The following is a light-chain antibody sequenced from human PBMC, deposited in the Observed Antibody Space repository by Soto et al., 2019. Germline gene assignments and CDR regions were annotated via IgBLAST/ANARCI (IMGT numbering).Light chain of an antibody. J-gene: IGKJ4*01. V-gene: IGKV1-39*01. Sequence: ILMTQSPSSLSASVGDRVTITCRASQSINNYLNRYQQTPGKAPKLLIYCTSSLHIGVPLRFSGNGSVTDFTLTISSLQPEDFATYFCQQSYASPLTFAGGTKVDVK. CDR3: QQSYASPLT. CDR1: QSINNY. CDR2: CTS.